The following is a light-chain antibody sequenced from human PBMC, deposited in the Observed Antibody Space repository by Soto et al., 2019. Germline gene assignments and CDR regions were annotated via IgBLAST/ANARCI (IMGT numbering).Light chain of an antibody. J-gene: IGLJ2*01. CDR1: SSDVGGYNY. V-gene: IGLV2-14*01. Sequence: QSVLTQPASVSGSPGQSITISCTGTSSDVGGYNYVSWYQQHPGKAPKLMIYEVSNRPSGVSNRFSGSKSGNTASLTNSGLQAEDETDYSCSSSSNSSTMVFGKRTKL. CDR3: SSSSNSSTMV. CDR2: EVS.